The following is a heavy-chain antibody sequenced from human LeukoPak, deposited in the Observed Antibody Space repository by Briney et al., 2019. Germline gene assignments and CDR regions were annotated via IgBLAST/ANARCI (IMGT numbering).Heavy chain of an antibody. CDR2: ISAYNGNT. CDR3: ARVGPQYYDILTGYWGTEPNYFDY. CDR1: GYTFTSYG. V-gene: IGHV1-18*01. J-gene: IGHJ4*02. D-gene: IGHD3-9*01. Sequence: ASVKVSCKASGYTFTSYGISWVRQAPGQGLEWMGWISAYNGNTNYAQKLQGRVTMTTDTSTSTAYMELRSLRSDDTAVYYCARVGPQYYDILTGYWGTEPNYFDYWGQGTLVTVSS.